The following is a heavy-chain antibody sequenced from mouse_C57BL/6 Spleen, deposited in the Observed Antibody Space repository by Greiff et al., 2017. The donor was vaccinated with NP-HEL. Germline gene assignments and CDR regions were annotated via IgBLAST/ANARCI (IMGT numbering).Heavy chain of an antibody. J-gene: IGHJ2*01. CDR1: GYAFSSSW. V-gene: IGHV1-82*01. Sequence: QVQLQQSGPELVKPGASVKISCKASGYAFSSSWMNWVKQRPGKGLEWIGRIYPGDGDTNYNGKFKGKATLTADKSSSTAYMQLSSLTSEDSAVYFCARSWNYFGYWGQGTTLTVSS. CDR2: IYPGDGDT. CDR3: ARSWNYFGY.